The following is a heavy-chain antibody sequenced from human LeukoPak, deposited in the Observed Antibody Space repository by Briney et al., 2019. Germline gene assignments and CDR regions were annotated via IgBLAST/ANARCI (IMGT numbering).Heavy chain of an antibody. CDR1: GYTFTGYY. J-gene: IGHJ4*02. Sequence: ASVKVSFKASGYTFTGYYMHWVRQAPGQGLEWMGWINPNSGGTNYAQKFQGRVTMTRDTSISTAYMELSRLRSDDTAVYYCAGGYCSGGSCYSVNYWGQGTLVTVSS. CDR3: AGGYCSGGSCYSVNY. CDR2: INPNSGGT. V-gene: IGHV1-2*02. D-gene: IGHD2-15*01.